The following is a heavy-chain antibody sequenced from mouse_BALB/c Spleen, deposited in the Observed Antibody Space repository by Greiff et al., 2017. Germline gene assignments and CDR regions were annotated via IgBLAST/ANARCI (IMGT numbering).Heavy chain of an antibody. CDR1: GYTFTSYW. D-gene: IGHD4-1*01. CDR3: ARSPLTGWYFDV. Sequence: QVQLQQSGAELAKPGASVKMSCKASGYTFTSYWMHWVKQRPGQGLEWIGYINPSTGYTEYNQKFKDKATLTADKSSSTAYMQLSSLTSEDSAVYYCARSPLTGWYFDVWGAGTTVTVSS. V-gene: IGHV1-7*01. J-gene: IGHJ1*01. CDR2: INPSTGYT.